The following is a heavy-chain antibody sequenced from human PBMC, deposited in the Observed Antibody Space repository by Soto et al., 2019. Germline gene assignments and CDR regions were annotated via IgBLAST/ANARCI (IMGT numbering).Heavy chain of an antibody. CDR2: IYHSGST. J-gene: IGHJ4*02. CDR3: ARTTAMAPFDY. CDR1: GGSISSYY. V-gene: IGHV4-59*12. D-gene: IGHD5-18*01. Sequence: PSETLSLTCTVSGGSISSYYWSWVRQPPGKGLEWIGEIYHSGSTNYNPSLKSRVTISVDKSKNQFSLKLSSVTAADTAMYYCARTTAMAPFDYWGQGTLVTVSS.